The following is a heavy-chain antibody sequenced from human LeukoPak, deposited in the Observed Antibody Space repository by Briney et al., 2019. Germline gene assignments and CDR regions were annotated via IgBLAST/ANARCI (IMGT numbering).Heavy chain of an antibody. J-gene: IGHJ6*03. V-gene: IGHV1-8*02. CDR1: GYTFTGYY. CDR3: ARAGYYYYMDV. Sequence: ASVKVSCKASGYTFTGYYMHWVRQATGQGLEWMGWMNPNSGNTGYTQKFQGRVTMTRNTSISTAYMELSSLRSEDTAVYYRARAGYYYYMDVWGKGTTVTVSS. D-gene: IGHD6-19*01. CDR2: MNPNSGNT.